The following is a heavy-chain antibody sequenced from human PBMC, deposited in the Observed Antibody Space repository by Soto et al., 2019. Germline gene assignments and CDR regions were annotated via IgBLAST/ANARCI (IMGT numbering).Heavy chain of an antibody. J-gene: IGHJ2*01. V-gene: IGHV3-23*01. D-gene: IGHD1-1*01. CDR2: ISGSGSNT. CDR1: GLTVTSHA. CDR3: GKDVESIYWYFDL. Sequence: GGSLRLSCEASGLTVTSHAMSWVRQAPGKGLEWVSGISGSGSNTYYADSVKGRFTISKDNSRNTLFLQMNSLRAEDTAVYYCGKDVESIYWYFDLWGRGTLVTVSS.